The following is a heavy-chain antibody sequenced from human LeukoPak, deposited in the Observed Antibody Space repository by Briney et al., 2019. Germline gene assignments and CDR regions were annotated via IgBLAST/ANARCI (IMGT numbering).Heavy chain of an antibody. D-gene: IGHD3-9*01. Sequence: GGSLRLSCAASGFTFSSYGMHWVRQAPGKGLEGGAVISYDGSNKYYADSVKGRFTISRDNSKNTLYLQMNSLRAEDTAVYYCAKEAGYGGPFDYWGQGTLVTVSS. J-gene: IGHJ4*02. CDR3: AKEAGYGGPFDY. V-gene: IGHV3-30*18. CDR2: ISYDGSNK. CDR1: GFTFSSYG.